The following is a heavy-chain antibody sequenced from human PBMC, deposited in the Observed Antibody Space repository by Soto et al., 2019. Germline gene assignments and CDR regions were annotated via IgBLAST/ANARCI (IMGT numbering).Heavy chain of an antibody. D-gene: IGHD2-2*01. V-gene: IGHV5-10-1*01. Sequence: GESLKISCKGSGYRFTSYWISWVRQMPGKGLEWMGRIDPSDSYTNYSPSFQGHVTISADKSISTAYLQWSSLKASDTAMYYCARPAWGYCSSTSCYAFDIWGQGTMVTVSS. CDR3: ARPAWGYCSSTSCYAFDI. CDR2: IDPSDSYT. CDR1: GYRFTSYW. J-gene: IGHJ3*02.